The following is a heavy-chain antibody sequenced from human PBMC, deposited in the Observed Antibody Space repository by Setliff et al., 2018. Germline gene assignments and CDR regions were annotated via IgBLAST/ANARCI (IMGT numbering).Heavy chain of an antibody. V-gene: IGHV4-59*08. Sequence: LSLTCTVSGGSISSYYWSWIRQPPGKGLEWIGYIYYSGSTYYNPSLKSRVTISVDTSKNQFSLKLSSVTAADTAVYYCARHDGRGGGLLWFGELLSDHDAFDIWGQGTMVTVSS. CDR3: ARHDGRGGGLLWFGELLSDHDAFDI. CDR2: IYYSGST. CDR1: GGSISSYY. D-gene: IGHD3-10*01. J-gene: IGHJ3*02.